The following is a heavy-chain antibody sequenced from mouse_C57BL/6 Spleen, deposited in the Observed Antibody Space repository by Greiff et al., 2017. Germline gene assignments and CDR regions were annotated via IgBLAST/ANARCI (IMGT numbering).Heavy chain of an antibody. CDR2: ISDGGSYT. D-gene: IGHD1-1*01. J-gene: IGHJ4*01. CDR3: ASPFITTVVAPYYAMDY. Sequence: EVMLVESGGGLVKPGGSLKLSCAASGFTFSSYAMSWVRQTPEKRLEWVATISDGGSYTYYPDNVKGRFTISRDNAKNNLYLQMSHLKSEDTAMYYCASPFITTVVAPYYAMDYWGQGTSVTVSS. V-gene: IGHV5-4*03. CDR1: GFTFSSYA.